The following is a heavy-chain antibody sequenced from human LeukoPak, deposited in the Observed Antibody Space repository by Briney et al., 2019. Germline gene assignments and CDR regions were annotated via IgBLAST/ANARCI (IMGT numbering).Heavy chain of an antibody. J-gene: IGHJ4*02. CDR1: GYTFTGYY. CDR3: AREYYDSSGYYSFDY. V-gene: IGHV1-18*04. D-gene: IGHD3-22*01. CDR2: ISAYNGNT. Sequence: ASVKVSCKASGYTFTGYYMHWVRQAPGQGLEWMGWISAYNGNTDYAQKLQGRVTMTTDTSTSTAYMELRSLRSDDTAVYYCAREYYDSSGYYSFDYWGQGTLVTVSS.